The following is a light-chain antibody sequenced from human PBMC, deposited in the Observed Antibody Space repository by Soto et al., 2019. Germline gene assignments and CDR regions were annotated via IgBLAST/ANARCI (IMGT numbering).Light chain of an antibody. V-gene: IGKV1-39*01. Sequence: DIQMTQSTSSLSAYVGDRVTITCRASQYISTYLNWYRQKSGKAPEVLIYSASTLQSGVPSRFSGRGSGTDFTLTIIGLQSEDFATYYCQQSYTTPRTFGAGTKVDIK. CDR1: QYISTY. J-gene: IGKJ4*02. CDR2: SAS. CDR3: QQSYTTPRT.